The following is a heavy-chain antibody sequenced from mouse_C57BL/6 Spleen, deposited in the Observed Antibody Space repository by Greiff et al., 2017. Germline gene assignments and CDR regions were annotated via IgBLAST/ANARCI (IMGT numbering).Heavy chain of an antibody. CDR3: ARSRGSSHYYFDF. CDR2: INPGSGGT. Sequence: VQLQQSGAELVRPGTSVTVSCKASGYAFTHYLIAWVKQRPGQGLAWIGVINPGSGGTNYNEKFKGKATLTADKSSSTAYVQLSSLSSEDSAVYVCARSRGSSHYYFDFWGKGTTLTVSS. V-gene: IGHV1-54*01. D-gene: IGHD1-1*01. CDR1: GYAFTHYL. J-gene: IGHJ2*01.